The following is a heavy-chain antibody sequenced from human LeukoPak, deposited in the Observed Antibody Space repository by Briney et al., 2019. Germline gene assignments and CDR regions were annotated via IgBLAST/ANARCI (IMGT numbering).Heavy chain of an antibody. CDR3: ARLSAYYYGSYFYYYMDV. CDR2: IRQDESER. Sequence: PGGSLRLSCEGSGFSFSSYWMTWVCQLPGKGPEWLANIRQDESERYFADSVKGRFTISRDNAKKSVYLHMSSLRAEDTALYYCARLSAYYYGSYFYYYMDVWGKGTTVTVSS. V-gene: IGHV3-7*01. CDR1: GFSFSSYW. D-gene: IGHD3-10*01. J-gene: IGHJ6*03.